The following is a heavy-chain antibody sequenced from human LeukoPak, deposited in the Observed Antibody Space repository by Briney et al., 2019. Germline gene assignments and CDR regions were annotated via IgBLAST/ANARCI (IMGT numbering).Heavy chain of an antibody. Sequence: SETLSLTCTVSGGSISSGDYYWSWLRQPPGRGLEWIGYTSYSGSTSYTPSLRSRVTILVDTSKNQFSLKLSSVTAADTAVYYCARVPDSSGYATALFDYWGQGTLVTVSS. J-gene: IGHJ4*02. CDR2: TSYSGST. D-gene: IGHD3-22*01. CDR1: GGSISSGDYY. CDR3: ARVPDSSGYATALFDY. V-gene: IGHV4-30-4*01.